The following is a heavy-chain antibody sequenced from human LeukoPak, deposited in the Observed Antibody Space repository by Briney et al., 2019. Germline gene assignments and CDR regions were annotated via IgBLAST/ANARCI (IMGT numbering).Heavy chain of an antibody. CDR1: GFIFSNFE. CDR2: INSGATSE. Sequence: GGSLRLSCTVSGFIFSNFEMNWVRQAPGKGLQWLAYINSGATSEYYADSVKGRFTISRDNAKNSLYLQMNSLGVQDTAIYYCARVICTGGSCFQNDYWGQGTLVTVSS. V-gene: IGHV3-48*03. D-gene: IGHD2-8*02. J-gene: IGHJ4*02. CDR3: ARVICTGGSCFQNDY.